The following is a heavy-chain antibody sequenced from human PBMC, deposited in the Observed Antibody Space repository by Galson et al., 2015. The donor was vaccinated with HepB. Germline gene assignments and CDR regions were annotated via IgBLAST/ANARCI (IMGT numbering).Heavy chain of an antibody. CDR3: ATASYYYDSSGYYAFDY. Sequence: SLRLSCAASGFTFSSYAMHWVRQAPGKGLEWVAVISYDGSNKYYADSVKGRFTISRDNSKNTLYLQMNSLRAEDTAVYYCATASYYYDSSGYYAFDYWGQGTLVTVSS. J-gene: IGHJ4*02. V-gene: IGHV3-30*04. CDR1: GFTFSSYA. CDR2: ISYDGSNK. D-gene: IGHD3-22*01.